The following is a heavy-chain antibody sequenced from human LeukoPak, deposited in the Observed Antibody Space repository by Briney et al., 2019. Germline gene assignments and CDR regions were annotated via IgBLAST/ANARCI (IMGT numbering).Heavy chain of an antibody. Sequence: SVKVSCKASGGTFSSYAISWVRQAPGQGLEWMGGIIPIFGTANYAQKFQGRVTITADKSTSTAYMELSSLRSEDTAVYYCARDEGIVGATDAFDIWGQGTMVTVSS. J-gene: IGHJ3*02. CDR3: ARDEGIVGATDAFDI. V-gene: IGHV1-69*06. CDR2: IIPIFGTA. CDR1: GGTFSSYA. D-gene: IGHD1-26*01.